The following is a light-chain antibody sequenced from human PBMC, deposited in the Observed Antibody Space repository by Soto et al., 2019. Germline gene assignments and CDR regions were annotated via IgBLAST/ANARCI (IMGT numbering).Light chain of an antibody. Sequence: EIVLTQSPGTLSLSPGERATLSCRASQSVGSSYLAWYQQKPGQAPRLLIYGASSRATGIPDRFSGSGSGTDFTLTISRLEPEDFALYYCQQYATSPLTFGGGTKVDNK. CDR3: QQYATSPLT. J-gene: IGKJ4*01. CDR2: GAS. V-gene: IGKV3-20*01. CDR1: QSVGSSY.